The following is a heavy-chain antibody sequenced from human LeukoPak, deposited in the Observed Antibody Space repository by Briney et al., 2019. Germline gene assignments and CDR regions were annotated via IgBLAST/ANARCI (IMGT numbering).Heavy chain of an antibody. CDR2: IYPGDSDT. D-gene: IGHD3-9*01. CDR3: ASRYYDILTGSDAFDI. V-gene: IGHV5-51*01. J-gene: IGHJ3*02. Sequence: GESLKISCKGSGYSFTSYWIGWVRQMPGKGLEWMGIIYPGDSDTRYSPSFQGQVTISADKSISTAYLQWSSLKASDTAMYYCASRYYDILTGSDAFDIWGQGTMVTVSS. CDR1: GYSFTSYW.